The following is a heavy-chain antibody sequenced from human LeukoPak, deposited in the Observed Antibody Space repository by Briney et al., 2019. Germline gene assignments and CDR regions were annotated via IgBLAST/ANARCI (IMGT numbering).Heavy chain of an antibody. CDR3: AELGITMIGGV. CDR1: GFTFSSYS. CDR2: ISSSSSTI. J-gene: IGHJ6*04. D-gene: IGHD3-10*02. Sequence: SGGSLRLSCAASGFTFSSYSMNWVRQAPGKGLEWVSHISSSSSTIYYADSVKGRFTISRDNAKNSLYLQMNSLRAEDTAVYYCAELGITMIGGVWGKGTTVTVSS. V-gene: IGHV3-48*04.